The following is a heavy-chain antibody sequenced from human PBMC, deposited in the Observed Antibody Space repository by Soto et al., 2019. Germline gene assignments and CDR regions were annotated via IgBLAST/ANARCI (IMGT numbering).Heavy chain of an antibody. CDR1: GASITSTNW. D-gene: IGHD3-3*01. V-gene: IGHV4-4*02. CDR3: ARDNRSGYYFEY. CDR2: IFHRGSA. J-gene: IGHJ4*02. Sequence: PSETLSLTCAVSGASITSTNWWSWVRQPPGKGLEWIGEIFHRGSANYNPSLKSRVTMSLDKSKNQFSLKLNSVTAADTAVYYCARDNRSGYYFEYWGQGTPVTVSS.